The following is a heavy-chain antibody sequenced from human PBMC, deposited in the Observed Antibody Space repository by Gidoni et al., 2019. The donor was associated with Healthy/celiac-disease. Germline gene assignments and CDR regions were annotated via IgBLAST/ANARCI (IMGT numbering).Heavy chain of an antibody. D-gene: IGHD4-17*01. CDR3: ARGATVVTPVPFDY. Sequence: QVQLVQSGAEVKKPGASVKVSCKAAGYTFTRSYMHWVRQAPGQGLEWMGMINPCVGSTTYDTKSPPRVTMTRDTSTSTLYMERRSLISDVPAVYYCARGATVVTPVPFDYWGQGTLVTVSS. CDR1: GYTFTRSY. V-gene: IGHV1-46*01. CDR2: INPCVGST. J-gene: IGHJ4*02.